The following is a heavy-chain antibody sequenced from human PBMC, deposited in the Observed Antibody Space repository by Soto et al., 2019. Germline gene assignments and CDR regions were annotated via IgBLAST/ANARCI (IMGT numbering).Heavy chain of an antibody. CDR3: ASSYSGYLDN. CDR2: IYYSGNT. Sequence: SETLSLTCSVSGGSMSSGAYYWNWIRQHPGKGLEWIAYIYYSGNTYYNPSLRSRITISVDTSKNQFSLKLASVTDADTAVYYCASSYSGYLDNWGQGILVTVSS. D-gene: IGHD3-22*01. J-gene: IGHJ4*02. V-gene: IGHV4-31*03. CDR1: GGSMSSGAYY.